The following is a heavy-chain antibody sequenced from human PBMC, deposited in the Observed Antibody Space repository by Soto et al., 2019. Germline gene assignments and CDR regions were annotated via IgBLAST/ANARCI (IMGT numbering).Heavy chain of an antibody. J-gene: IGHJ4*02. CDR1: GFTFSSYA. D-gene: IGHD6-13*01. CDR3: AKYFVIAAAGTADLTDY. V-gene: IGHV3-23*01. Sequence: WGSLRLSCAASGFTFSSYAIILVRHSPFKWLEWVSAISGSGGSTYYADSVKGRFTISRDNSKNTLYLQMNSLRAEDTAVYYCAKYFVIAAAGTADLTDYWGQGTLVTVSS. CDR2: ISGSGGST.